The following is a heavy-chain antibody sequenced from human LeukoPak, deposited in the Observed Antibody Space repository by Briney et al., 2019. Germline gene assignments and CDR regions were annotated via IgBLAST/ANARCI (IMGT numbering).Heavy chain of an antibody. J-gene: IGHJ4*02. CDR2: IYTSGST. Sequence: PSETLSLTCTVSGGSISSGSYYWSWIRQPAGKGLEWIGRIYTSGSTNYNPSLKSRVTISVDTSKNQFSLKLSSVTAADTAVYYCARSSSWFPLFDYWGQGPLVPVSS. CDR1: GGSISSGSYY. V-gene: IGHV4-61*02. D-gene: IGHD6-13*01. CDR3: ARSSSWFPLFDY.